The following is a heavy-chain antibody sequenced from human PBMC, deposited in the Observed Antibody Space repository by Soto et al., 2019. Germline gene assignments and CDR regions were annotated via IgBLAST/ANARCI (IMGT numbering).Heavy chain of an antibody. CDR1: GDSIRSDYY. D-gene: IGHD6-13*01. Sequence: LSLTCGVSGDSIRSDYYWGWIRQPPGKGLEWIGSIYHSGSTYYNPSLKSRVTISVDTSKNQFSLKLSSVTAADTAVYYCARARIAAAVPYYFDYWGQGTLVTV. J-gene: IGHJ4*02. CDR2: IYHSGST. V-gene: IGHV4-38-2*01. CDR3: ARARIAAAVPYYFDY.